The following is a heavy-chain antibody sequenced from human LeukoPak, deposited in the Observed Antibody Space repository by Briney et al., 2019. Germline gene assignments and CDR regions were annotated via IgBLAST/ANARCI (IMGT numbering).Heavy chain of an antibody. CDR3: ARGRGDYAPELDY. CDR2: IYSGGST. Sequence: HPGGSLRLSCAGSGFTVSSNHMSWVRQAPGKGLEWVSIIYSGGSTYYADSVKGRFTISRDNAKNSLYLQMNSLRDEDTAVYYCARGRGDYAPELDYWGQGTLVTVSS. CDR1: GFTVSSNH. D-gene: IGHD4-17*01. V-gene: IGHV3-53*01. J-gene: IGHJ4*02.